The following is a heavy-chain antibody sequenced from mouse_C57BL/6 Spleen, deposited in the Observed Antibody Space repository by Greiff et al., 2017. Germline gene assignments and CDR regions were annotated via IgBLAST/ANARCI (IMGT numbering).Heavy chain of an antibody. CDR2: IWSDGST. D-gene: IGHD1-1*01. J-gene: IGHJ4*01. CDR3: ARHETTVVAGAMDY. V-gene: IGHV2-6-1*01. Sequence: QVQLKESGPGLVAPSQSLSITCTVSGFSLTSYGVHWVRQPPGKGLEWLVVIWSDGSTTYNSALKSRLSISKDNSKSQVFLKMNSLQTDDTAMYYCARHETTVVAGAMDYWGQGTSVTVSS. CDR1: GFSLTSYG.